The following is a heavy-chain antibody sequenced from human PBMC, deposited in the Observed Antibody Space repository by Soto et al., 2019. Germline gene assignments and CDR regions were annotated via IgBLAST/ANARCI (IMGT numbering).Heavy chain of an antibody. V-gene: IGHV1-18*01. D-gene: IGHD6-19*01. J-gene: IGHJ6*02. Sequence: GASVKVSCKASGYTFTSYGISWVRQAPGQGLEWMGWISAYNGNTNYAQKLQGRVTMTTDTSTSTAYMELRSLRSDDTAVYYCAREVVTSGWFYYYGMDVWGQGTTVTVSS. CDR1: GYTFTSYG. CDR3: AREVVTSGWFYYYGMDV. CDR2: ISAYNGNT.